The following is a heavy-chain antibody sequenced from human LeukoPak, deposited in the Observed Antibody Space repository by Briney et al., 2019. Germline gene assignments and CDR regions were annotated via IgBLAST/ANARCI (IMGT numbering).Heavy chain of an antibody. V-gene: IGHV4-34*01. CDR3: ARGELLLDY. CDR1: GESFSGYY. J-gene: IGHJ4*02. Sequence: PSETLSLTCAVYGESFSGYYWSWIRQPPGKGLEWIGEINHSGSTNYNPSLKSRVTISVDTSKNQFSLKLSSVTAADTAVYYCARGELLLDYWGQGTLVTVSS. CDR2: INHSGST. D-gene: IGHD3-10*01.